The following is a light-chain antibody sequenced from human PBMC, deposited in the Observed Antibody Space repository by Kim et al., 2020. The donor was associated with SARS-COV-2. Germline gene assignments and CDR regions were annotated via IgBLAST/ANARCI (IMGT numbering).Light chain of an antibody. Sequence: GRKVPSSCYGSSSNIAQNYVTWYQPFPGTAPKLLIYDNNKRHSGIPDRFSGSKSGTSATLGITGLQTGDEADYYCGTWDSSLNGLVFGGGTQLTVL. CDR3: GTWDSSLNGLV. CDR2: DNN. J-gene: IGLJ2*01. V-gene: IGLV1-51*01. CDR1: SSNIAQNY.